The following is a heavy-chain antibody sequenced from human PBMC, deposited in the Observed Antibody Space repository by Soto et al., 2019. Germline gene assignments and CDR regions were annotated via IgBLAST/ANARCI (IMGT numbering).Heavy chain of an antibody. J-gene: IGHJ4*02. CDR1: GFTFSSYS. CDR3: ARDSDDSSGYYLLGVYYFDY. CDR2: ISSSSSTI. V-gene: IGHV3-48*01. D-gene: IGHD3-22*01. Sequence: GGSLRLSCAASGFTFSSYSMNLVRQAPGKGLEWVSYISSSSSTIYYADSVKGRFTISRDNAKNSLYLQMNSLRAEDTAVYYCARDSDDSSGYYLLGVYYFDYWGQGTLVTVSS.